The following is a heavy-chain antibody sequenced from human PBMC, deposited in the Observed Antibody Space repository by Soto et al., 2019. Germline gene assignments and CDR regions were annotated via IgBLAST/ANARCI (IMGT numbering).Heavy chain of an antibody. D-gene: IGHD6-6*01. CDR1: GAPFSSYA. Sequence: QVQLVQSGAEVKKPGSSLKVSGKASGAPFSSYAISGWHQAPEQGLGWMGGLFPIFGTANYAQKFQGRVTITADKSTSTAYMELSSLRSEDTAVYYCAVSVEPYSSSSDSYYYYGMDVWGQGTTVTVSS. V-gene: IGHV1-69*06. CDR3: AVSVEPYSSSSDSYYYYGMDV. J-gene: IGHJ6*02. CDR2: LFPIFGTA.